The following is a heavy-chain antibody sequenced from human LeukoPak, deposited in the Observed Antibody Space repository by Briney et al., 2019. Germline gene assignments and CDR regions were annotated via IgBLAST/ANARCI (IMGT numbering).Heavy chain of an antibody. Sequence: GGSLRLSCAASGFTFTNYWMSWVRQAPGKGLEWVANIKQGGSEKYHVDSVKGGFNISRDNAKSSLYLQMNSLRAEDTAVYYCARGGGDFWSAYYSGYYFDYWGQGTLVTVSS. V-gene: IGHV3-7*01. CDR2: IKQGGSEK. CDR3: ARGGGDFWSAYYSGYYFDY. J-gene: IGHJ4*02. CDR1: GFTFTNYW. D-gene: IGHD3-3*01.